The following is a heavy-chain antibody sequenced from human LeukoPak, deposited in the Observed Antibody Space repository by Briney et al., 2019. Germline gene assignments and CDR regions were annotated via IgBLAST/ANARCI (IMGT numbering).Heavy chain of an antibody. J-gene: IGHJ4*02. Sequence: SETLSLTCTVSGGSISSGSYYWSWIRQPAGKGLEWIGYIYYSGSTNYNPSLKSRVTISVDTSKNQFSLKLSSVTAADTAVYYCARGVPSYYFDYWGQGTLVTVSS. V-gene: IGHV4-61*10. CDR3: ARGVPSYYFDY. CDR1: GGSISSGSYY. D-gene: IGHD3-10*01. CDR2: IYYSGST.